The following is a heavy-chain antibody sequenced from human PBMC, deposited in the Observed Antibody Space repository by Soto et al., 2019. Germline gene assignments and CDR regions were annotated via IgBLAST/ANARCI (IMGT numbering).Heavy chain of an antibody. CDR3: ARRSTVTTRKAFDI. Sequence: GGSLRLSCAASGFTFSSYWMSWVRQAPGKGLEWVANIKQDGSEKYYVDSVKGRFTISRDNAKNSLYLQMNSLRAEDTAVYYCARRSTVTTRKAFDIWGQGTMVTVSS. CDR1: GFTFSSYW. D-gene: IGHD4-17*01. CDR2: IKQDGSEK. J-gene: IGHJ3*02. V-gene: IGHV3-7*01.